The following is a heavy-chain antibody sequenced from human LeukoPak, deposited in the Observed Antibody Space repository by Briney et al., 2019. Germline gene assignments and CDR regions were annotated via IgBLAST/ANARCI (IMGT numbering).Heavy chain of an antibody. CDR3: ASQDYGDYFNWFDP. CDR2: IYYSGST. V-gene: IGHV4-59*08. CDR1: GGSISSYY. Sequence: TSETLSLTCTVSGGSISSYYWSWIRQPPGKGLEWIGYIYYSGSTNYNPSLKSRVTISVDTSKNQFSLKLSSVTAADTAVYYCASQDYGDYFNWFDPWGQGTLVTVSS. D-gene: IGHD4-17*01. J-gene: IGHJ5*02.